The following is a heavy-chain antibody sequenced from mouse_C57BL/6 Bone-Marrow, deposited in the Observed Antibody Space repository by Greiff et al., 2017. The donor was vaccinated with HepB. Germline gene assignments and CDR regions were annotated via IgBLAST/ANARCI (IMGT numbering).Heavy chain of an antibody. J-gene: IGHJ1*03. CDR1: GFTFSDFY. D-gene: IGHD1-1*01. CDR3: ARDAYDYGSSYRYFDG. Sequence: EVKLMESGGGLVQSGRSLRLSCATSGFTFSDFYMEWVRQAPGKGLEWIAASRNKANDYTTEYSASVKGRFIVSRDTSQSILYLQMNALRAEDTAIYYCARDAYDYGSSYRYFDGWGTGTTVTVSS. V-gene: IGHV7-1*01. CDR2: SRNKANDYTT.